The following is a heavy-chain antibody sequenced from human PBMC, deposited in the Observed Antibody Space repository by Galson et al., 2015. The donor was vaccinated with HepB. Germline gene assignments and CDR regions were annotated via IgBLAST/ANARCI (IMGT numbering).Heavy chain of an antibody. CDR1: GYSFTSYW. Sequence: QSGAEVTKPGESLKISCKGSGYSFTSYWIGWVRQMPGKGLEWMGIIYPGDSDTRYSPSFQGQVTISADKSISTAYLQWSSLKASDTTMYYCARRVEIWFGAGRNWFDPWGQGTLVTVSS. CDR2: IYPGDSDT. CDR3: ARRVEIWFGAGRNWFDP. J-gene: IGHJ5*02. D-gene: IGHD3-10*01. V-gene: IGHV5-51*01.